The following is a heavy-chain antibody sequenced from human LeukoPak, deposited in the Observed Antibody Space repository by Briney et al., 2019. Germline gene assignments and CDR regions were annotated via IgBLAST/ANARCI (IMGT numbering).Heavy chain of an antibody. Sequence: QPGGSLRLSCAASGFTFSDHYMDWVRQAPGKGLEWVGRSRNKASSYTTAYAASVKGRFTISRDNSKNSLYLQMDSLKTEDTAVYYCVRLSYSRNYYFDYWGQGTLVTVSS. J-gene: IGHJ4*02. V-gene: IGHV3-72*01. CDR3: VRLSYSRNYYFDY. D-gene: IGHD4-11*01. CDR2: SRNKASSYTT. CDR1: GFTFSDHY.